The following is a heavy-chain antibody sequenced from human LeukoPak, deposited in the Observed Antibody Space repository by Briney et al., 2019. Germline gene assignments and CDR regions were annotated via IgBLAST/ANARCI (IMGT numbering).Heavy chain of an antibody. D-gene: IGHD6-6*01. V-gene: IGHV4-34*01. CDR1: GGSFSGYY. J-gene: IGHJ4*02. CDR3: ARVDPDSSSTLEVFDY. Sequence: SETLSLTCAVYGGSFSGYYWSWLRQPPGKGLEWIGEINHSGSTNYNPSLKSRVTISVDTSKNQFSLKLSSVTAADTAVYYCARVDPDSSSTLEVFDYWGQGTLVTVSS. CDR2: INHSGST.